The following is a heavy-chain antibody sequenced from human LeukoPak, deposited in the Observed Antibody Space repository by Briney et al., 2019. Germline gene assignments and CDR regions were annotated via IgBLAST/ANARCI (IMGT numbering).Heavy chain of an antibody. J-gene: IGHJ4*02. CDR3: ARNSSSWYYFDY. Sequence: GGSLRLSCAASGFTLSTYSMNWVRQAPGQGLEWVSSISSSSSYIYYADSVKGRFTISRDNAKNSLYLQMNSLRAEDTAVYYCARNSSSWYYFDYWGQGTLVTVSS. CDR1: GFTLSTYS. D-gene: IGHD6-13*01. V-gene: IGHV3-21*01. CDR2: ISSSSSYI.